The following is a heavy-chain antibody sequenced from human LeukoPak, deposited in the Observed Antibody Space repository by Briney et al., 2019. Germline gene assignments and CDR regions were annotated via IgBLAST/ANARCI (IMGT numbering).Heavy chain of an antibody. CDR1: GFAFSTYA. Sequence: GGSLRLSCVASGFAFSTYAMSWVRQAPGKGPEWVSSISGSTSYIYYADSVRGRFTISRDNAKNSLYLQMNSLRPEDTAVYYCARGSDFVWGSYRPYFDYWGQGTLVTVSS. CDR3: ARGSDFVWGSYRPYFDY. J-gene: IGHJ4*02. V-gene: IGHV3-21*01. D-gene: IGHD3-16*02. CDR2: ISGSTSYI.